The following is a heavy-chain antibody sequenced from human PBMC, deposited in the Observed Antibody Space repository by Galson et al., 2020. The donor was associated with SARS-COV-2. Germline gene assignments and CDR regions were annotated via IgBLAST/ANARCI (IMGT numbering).Heavy chain of an antibody. CDR3: ARDGIAAGLYFDS. D-gene: IGHD6-13*01. J-gene: IGHJ4*02. CDR2: INQDGSEK. V-gene: IGHV3-7*03. CDR1: GFSFSSHW. Sequence: LSLTCAVSGFSFSSHWMSWVRQAPGKGLEWVANINQDGSEKHYVDSVKGRFTISRDNARNSLYLYMNSLRADDTAVYYCARDGIAAGLYFDSWGQGTLVTVSS.